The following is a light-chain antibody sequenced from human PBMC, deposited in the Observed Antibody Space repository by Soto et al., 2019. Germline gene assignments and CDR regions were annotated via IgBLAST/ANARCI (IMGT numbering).Light chain of an antibody. CDR2: EVS. CDR3: SSYAGDINFDV. J-gene: IGLJ3*02. CDR1: SSDIGLYNY. Sequence: QSALTQPPSASGSPGQSVTISCAGTSSDIGLYNYVSWYQHHPGKAPRLIIYEVSKRPSGVPDRFSGSKSGNTASLTVSGLQAEDEADYYGSSYAGDINFDVFGGGTKLTV. V-gene: IGLV2-8*01.